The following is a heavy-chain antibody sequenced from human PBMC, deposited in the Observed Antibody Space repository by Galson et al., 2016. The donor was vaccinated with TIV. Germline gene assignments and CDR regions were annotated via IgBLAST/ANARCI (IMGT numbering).Heavy chain of an antibody. D-gene: IGHD5-24*01. Sequence: SVKVSCKASGGTFSSYTITWVRQAPGQGLEWMGRIIPILDVTYYGQKFQGRVTITADKSTGTAYMELRSLRSEDTAVYYCARVPEMATVIDGKSYYYYYMDVWGKGTTVTVSS. CDR1: GGTFSSYT. V-gene: IGHV1-69*02. J-gene: IGHJ6*03. CDR2: IIPILDVT. CDR3: ARVPEMATVIDGKSYYYYYMDV.